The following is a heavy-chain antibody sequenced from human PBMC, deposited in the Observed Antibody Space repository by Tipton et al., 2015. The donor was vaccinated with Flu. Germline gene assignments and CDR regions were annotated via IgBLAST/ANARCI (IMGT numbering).Heavy chain of an antibody. J-gene: IGHJ4*02. D-gene: IGHD2-2*01. CDR2: IYSDGDT. Sequence: SLRLSCAASGFTVSSNYMSWVRRAPGKGLEWVSVIYSDGDTYYADSVKGRFTISRDNSKNTLYLQMNSLRAEDTAVYYCARDPSLGMPDYFDYWGQGILVTASS. V-gene: IGHV3-53*01. CDR1: GFTVSSNY. CDR3: ARDPSLGMPDYFDY.